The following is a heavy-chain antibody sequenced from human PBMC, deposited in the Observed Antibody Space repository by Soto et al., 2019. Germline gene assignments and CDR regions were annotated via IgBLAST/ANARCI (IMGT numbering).Heavy chain of an antibody. CDR1: GASIGNYY. CDR3: AREGHLLRAYYFDR. D-gene: IGHD4-17*01. V-gene: IGHV4-59*12. CDR2: VYYIGST. J-gene: IGHJ4*02. Sequence: PSETLSLTCTVSGASIGNYYWTWIRQSPGKGLEWIGSVYYIGSTNYNPSLKSRVTISVDTSKNQFSLNLSSVTAADTAVYFCAREGHLLRAYYFDRWGQGALVTVSS.